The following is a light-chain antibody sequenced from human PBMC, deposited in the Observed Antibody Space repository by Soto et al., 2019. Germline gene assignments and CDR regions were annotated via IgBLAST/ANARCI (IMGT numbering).Light chain of an antibody. Sequence: EIVMTQSPATLSVSPGERGTLSCRASQSVSSKLLWYQQKPGQAPRLLVYGASSRASGVPARFSGSGSGTEFTLTISSLQSEDFAVYYCLQYNNWPYTFGQGTKLEI. J-gene: IGKJ2*01. CDR3: LQYNNWPYT. CDR2: GAS. CDR1: QSVSSK. V-gene: IGKV3-15*01.